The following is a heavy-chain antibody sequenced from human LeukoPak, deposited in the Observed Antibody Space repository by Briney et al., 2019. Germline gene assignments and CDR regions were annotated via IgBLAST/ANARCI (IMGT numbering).Heavy chain of an antibody. V-gene: IGHV3-74*01. CDR1: GFTFSSYW. Sequence: GGSLRLSCAASGFTFSSYWMHWVRQAPGKGLVWVSRIKNDGSSRSYADSVKGRFTIPRDNAKNTLYLQMNSLRVEDTAVYYCARDPREGLWGQGTLVTVSS. CDR2: IKNDGSSR. CDR3: ARDPREGL. D-gene: IGHD1-26*01. J-gene: IGHJ4*02.